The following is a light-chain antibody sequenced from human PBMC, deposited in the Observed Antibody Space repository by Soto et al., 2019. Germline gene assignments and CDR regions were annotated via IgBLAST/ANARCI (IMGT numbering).Light chain of an antibody. CDR3: CSYAGSYNLA. V-gene: IGLV2-11*01. J-gene: IGLJ2*01. CDR1: SSDVGYYNY. CDR2: DVS. Sequence: QSALTQPRSVSGSPGQSVTISCTGTSSDVGYYNYVSWYQQHPGKAPKLMIYDVSKRPSGVPDRFSGSKSGNTASLTISGLQAQDEADYYCCSYAGSYNLALGGGTKVTVL.